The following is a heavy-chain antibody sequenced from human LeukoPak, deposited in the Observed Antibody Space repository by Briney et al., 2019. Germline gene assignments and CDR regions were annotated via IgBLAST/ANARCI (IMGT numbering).Heavy chain of an antibody. CDR3: ATMVRGVSNWFDP. J-gene: IGHJ5*02. V-gene: IGHV4-59*03. D-gene: IGHD3-10*01. CDR2: IYYSGST. Sequence: SETLSLTCTVSGGSIRSYYWSWIRQPPGKGLEWIGYIYYSGSTNYNPSLKSRVTISLDTSKNQVSPKLTSVTAADTAVYYCATMVRGVSNWFDPWGQGTLVTVSS. CDR1: GGSIRSYY.